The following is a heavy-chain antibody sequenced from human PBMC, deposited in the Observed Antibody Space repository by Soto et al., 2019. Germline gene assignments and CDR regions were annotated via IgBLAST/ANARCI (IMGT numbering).Heavy chain of an antibody. CDR2: IYYSGST. CDR1: GGSISSSSYY. D-gene: IGHD2-2*01. CDR3: ARLRVGYCSSTSCYVQSGFDY. Sequence: QLQLQESGPGLVKPSETLSLTCTVSGGSISSSSYYWGWIRQPPGKGLEWIGRIYYSGSTYYNPSLKRRFAISVDKSKTQFSLKLSSVTAADTAVYYCARLRVGYCSSTSCYVQSGFDYWGQGTLVTVSS. J-gene: IGHJ4*02. V-gene: IGHV4-39*01.